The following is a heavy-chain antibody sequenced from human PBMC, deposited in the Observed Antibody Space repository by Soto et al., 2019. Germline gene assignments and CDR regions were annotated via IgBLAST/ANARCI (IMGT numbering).Heavy chain of an antibody. J-gene: IGHJ4*02. CDR3: AKDGLLSLQWLVDY. CDR2: ISYDGSNK. V-gene: IGHV3-30*18. CDR1: GFTFSSYG. D-gene: IGHD6-19*01. Sequence: QVQLVESGGGVVQPGRSLRLSCAASGFTFSSYGMHWVRQAPGKGLEWVAVISYDGSNKYYADSVKGRFTISRDNSKNTLYLQMNSLRAEDTAVYYCAKDGLLSLQWLVDYWGQGTLVTVSS.